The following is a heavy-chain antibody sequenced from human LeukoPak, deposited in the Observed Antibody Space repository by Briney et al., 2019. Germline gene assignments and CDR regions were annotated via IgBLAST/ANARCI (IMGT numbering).Heavy chain of an antibody. CDR2: INPNSGGT. Sequence: ASVKVSCKASGYTFTGYYMHWVRQAPGQGLEWMGWINPNSGGTNYAQKFQGRVTMTRDTSISTAYMELSRLRSDDTAVYYCARDGSGYDWAYDYWGQGNLVTVSS. CDR3: ARDGSGYDWAYDY. J-gene: IGHJ4*02. D-gene: IGHD5-12*01. CDR1: GYTFTGYY. V-gene: IGHV1-2*02.